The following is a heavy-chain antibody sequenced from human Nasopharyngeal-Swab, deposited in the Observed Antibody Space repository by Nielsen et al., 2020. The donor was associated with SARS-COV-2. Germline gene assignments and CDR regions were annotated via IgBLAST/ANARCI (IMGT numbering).Heavy chain of an antibody. D-gene: IGHD3-22*01. J-gene: IGHJ3*02. CDR1: GFTFSSSA. CDR2: IKGDGSDK. V-gene: IGHV3-74*01. Sequence: GGSLRLSCAASGFTFSSSAISWVRQAPGKGLAWVSRIKGDGSDKRYADSVRGRFTISRDNAKNTLYLQMNSLRADDTAVYYCARELITGSAIAFDIWGQGTMVTVSS. CDR3: ARELITGSAIAFDI.